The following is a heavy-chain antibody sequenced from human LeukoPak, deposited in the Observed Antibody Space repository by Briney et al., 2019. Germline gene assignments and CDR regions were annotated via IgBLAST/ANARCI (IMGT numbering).Heavy chain of an antibody. CDR2: IYYSGST. J-gene: IGHJ4*02. CDR1: GGSISSSSYY. V-gene: IGHV4-39*01. D-gene: IGHD6-19*01. CDR3: ARLQYPGIAVAELPA. Sequence: SETLSLTCTVSGGSISSSSYYWGWIRQPPGRGLEWIGSIYYSGSTYYNPSLKSRVTISVDTSKNQFSLKLSSVTAADTAVYYCARLQYPGIAVAELPAWGQGTLVTVSS.